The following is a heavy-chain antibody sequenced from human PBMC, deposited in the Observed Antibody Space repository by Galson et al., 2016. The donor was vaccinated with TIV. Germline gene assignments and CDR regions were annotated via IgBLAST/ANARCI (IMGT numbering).Heavy chain of an antibody. V-gene: IGHV3-74*01. D-gene: IGHD4-23*01. CDR1: GFTFSNYW. CDR2: INTDGDAS. Sequence: SLRLSCAASGFTFSNYWMHWVRQGPGEGLIYVSRINTDGDASDYADSVKGRFTISRDNVKNIVFLQMTALRVEDTAVYYCARGNPGNPNFWGQGTLVTVSS. CDR3: ARGNPGNPNF. J-gene: IGHJ4*02.